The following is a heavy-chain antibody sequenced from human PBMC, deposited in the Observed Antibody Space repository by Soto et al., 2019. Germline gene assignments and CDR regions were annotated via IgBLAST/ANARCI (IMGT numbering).Heavy chain of an antibody. CDR2: IIPILGIA. D-gene: IGHD2-2*01. Sequence: SVKVSCKASGGTFSSYTISWVRQAPGQGLEWMGRIIPILGIANYAQKFQGRVTITADKSTSTAYMELSSLRSEDTAVYYCARGRDIVVVPAVYYYYYGMDVWGQGTTVTVSS. CDR3: ARGRDIVVVPAVYYYYYGMDV. V-gene: IGHV1-69*02. CDR1: GGTFSSYT. J-gene: IGHJ6*02.